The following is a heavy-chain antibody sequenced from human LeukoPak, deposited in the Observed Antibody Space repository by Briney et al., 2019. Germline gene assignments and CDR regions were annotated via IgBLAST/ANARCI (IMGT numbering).Heavy chain of an antibody. D-gene: IGHD5-12*01. V-gene: IGHV4-59*01. J-gene: IGHJ4*02. CDR1: GGSINTYY. CDR3: ARSGGYSGYDVDY. Sequence: ETLSLTCTVSGGSINTYYWHWIRQPPGKGLEWIGYISYSGRTNYNPSLKCRVTTSIDKSKNQFSLNLRSVTAADTAVYYCARSGGYSGYDVDYWGQGALVTVSS. CDR2: ISYSGRT.